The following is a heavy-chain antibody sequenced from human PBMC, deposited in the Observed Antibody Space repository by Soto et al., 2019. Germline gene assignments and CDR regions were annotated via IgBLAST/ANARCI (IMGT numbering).Heavy chain of an antibody. CDR1: GYTFTSYA. V-gene: IGHV1-3*01. CDR3: ARVPSAAAGDYYYYGMDV. CDR2: INAGNGNT. J-gene: IGHJ6*02. Sequence: GASVKVSCKASGYTFTSYAMHWVRQAPGQRLEWMGWINAGNGNTKYSQKFQGRVTITRDTSASTAYMELNSLRSEDTAVYYCARVPSAAAGDYYYYGMDVWGQGTTVTVSS. D-gene: IGHD6-13*01.